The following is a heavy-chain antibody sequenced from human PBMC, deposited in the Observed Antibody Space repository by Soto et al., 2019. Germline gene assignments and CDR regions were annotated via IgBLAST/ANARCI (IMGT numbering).Heavy chain of an antibody. CDR2: IKSKTDGGTT. D-gene: IGHD2-2*02. CDR1: GFTFSNAW. V-gene: IGHV3-15*01. Sequence: PGESLKISCTASGFTFSNAWMNWVRQAPGKGLEWVGRIKSKTDGGTTDYAAPVKARFTISRDDSQNTVYLQMNSLKSEDTAVYYCSTDPPRYCSSTSCYIGFWGQGTLVTVS. J-gene: IGHJ4*02. CDR3: STDPPRYCSSTSCYIGF.